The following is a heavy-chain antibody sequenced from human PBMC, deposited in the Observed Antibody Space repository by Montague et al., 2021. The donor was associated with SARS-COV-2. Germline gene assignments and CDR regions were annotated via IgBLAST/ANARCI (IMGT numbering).Heavy chain of an antibody. J-gene: IGHJ5*02. CDR2: IYDTGSS. CDR1: GGSITNYY. CDR3: ARDLSRAFCEGDSCYSENWFAP. Sequence: SETLSLTCTVSGGSITNYYWAWIRQAPGKGLEWLAYIYDTGSSKYNPSFNSRAIISMDTSKNQFSLELTSVTAADTAIYYCARDLSRAFCEGDSCYSENWFAPWGQGILVTVSS. V-gene: IGHV4-59*13. D-gene: IGHD2-21*02.